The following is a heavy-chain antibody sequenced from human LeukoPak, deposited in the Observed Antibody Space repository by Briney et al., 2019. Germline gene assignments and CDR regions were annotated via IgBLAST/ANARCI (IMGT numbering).Heavy chain of an antibody. CDR2: ISSSSSYI. D-gene: IGHD3-3*01. J-gene: IGHJ4*02. CDR1: GFTFSSYS. CDR3: ATYYDFWSGPAKFDY. V-gene: IGHV3-21*01. Sequence: PGGSLRLSCAASGFTFSSYSMNWVRQAPGKGLEWVSSISSSSSYIYYADSVKGRFTISRDNAKNSLYLQVNSLRAEDTAVYYCATYYDFWSGPAKFDYWGQGTLVTVSS.